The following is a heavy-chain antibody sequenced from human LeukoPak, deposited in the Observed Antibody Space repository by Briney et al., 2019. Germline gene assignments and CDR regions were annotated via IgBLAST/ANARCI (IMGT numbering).Heavy chain of an antibody. CDR2: ISNDGGGT. CDR1: GFIFNNYG. J-gene: IGHJ4*02. CDR3: AKGSSGYFFDL. Sequence: GGSLRLSCAASGFIFNNYGLVWVRQAPGKGLEWVSAISNDGGGTTYADFVKGRFTISRGNSKNTLFLQMDSLRAEDTALYYCAKGSSGYFFDLWGQGTLVTVSS. V-gene: IGHV3-23*01. D-gene: IGHD3-22*01.